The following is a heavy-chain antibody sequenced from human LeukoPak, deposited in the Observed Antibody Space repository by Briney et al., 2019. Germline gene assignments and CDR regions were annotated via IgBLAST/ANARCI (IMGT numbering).Heavy chain of an antibody. CDR1: GFTFSSYA. V-gene: IGHV3-30-3*01. D-gene: IGHD3-10*01. CDR2: ISYDGSNK. Sequence: PGRSLRLSCAASGFTFSSYAMHWVRQAPGKGLEWVAVISYDGSNKYYDDSVKGRFTITRDNSKNTLYLQMNSLRAEDTAVYYCARDYYGSGTYASTYGSQGTLVTVPS. J-gene: IGHJ4*02. CDR3: ARDYYGSGTYASTY.